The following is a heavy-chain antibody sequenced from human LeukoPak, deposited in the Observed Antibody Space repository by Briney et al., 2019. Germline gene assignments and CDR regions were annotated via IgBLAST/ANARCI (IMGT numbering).Heavy chain of an antibody. CDR3: AKAAVAGPFDY. D-gene: IGHD6-19*01. V-gene: IGHV3-23*01. Sequence: GGSLRLSCAASGFTFSIYAMSWVRQAPGKGLEWVSGISGSGGNTYYADSMKGRFTISRDNSKNTLYLQMNSLRAEDTAVYYCAKAAVAGPFDYWGQGTLVTVSS. CDR2: ISGSGGNT. CDR1: GFTFSIYA. J-gene: IGHJ4*02.